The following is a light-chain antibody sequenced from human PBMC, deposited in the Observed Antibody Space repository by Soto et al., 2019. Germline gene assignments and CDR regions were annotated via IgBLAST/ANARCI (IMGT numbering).Light chain of an antibody. J-gene: IGKJ2*01. Sequence: EIVMTQSPLTLFVSPGDRATLSCRASQSISSFLAWYQRKPGQSPRLLIYGASTRATGIPPRFSGSGSGTEFTLTISSLQSEDSALYDCQQSKSWPLTFGQGTNLEIK. CDR1: QSISSF. V-gene: IGKV3-15*01. CDR3: QQSKSWPLT. CDR2: GAS.